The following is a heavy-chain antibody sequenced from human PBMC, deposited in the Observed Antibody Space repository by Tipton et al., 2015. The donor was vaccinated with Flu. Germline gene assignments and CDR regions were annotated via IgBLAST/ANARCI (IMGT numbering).Heavy chain of an antibody. Sequence: SLRLSCAASGFTFRDYGMSWVRQAPGKGLEWVSNINGEGRSTYYADSVKGRFTISRDNSKNMLYLDMNSLRDEGTAIYYCAKGSAGATVVRAYYFDYWGQGTLGTVSS. CDR3: AKGSAGATVVRAYYFDY. V-gene: IGHV3-23*01. D-gene: IGHD1-26*01. CDR2: INGEGRST. CDR1: GFTFRDYG. J-gene: IGHJ4*02.